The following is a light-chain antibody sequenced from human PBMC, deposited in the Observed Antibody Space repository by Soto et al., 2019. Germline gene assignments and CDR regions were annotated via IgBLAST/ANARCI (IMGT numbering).Light chain of an antibody. Sequence: QSVLTQPASVSGSPGQSITISCTGTSNDVGGYNYVSWYQQHPGKAPKLMIYDVSNRPSGVSNRFSGSKSGNTASLTISGLQAEDEADYYCSSYTSSSTYVFGGGTKVTV. CDR1: SNDVGGYNY. V-gene: IGLV2-14*01. J-gene: IGLJ1*01. CDR3: SSYTSSSTYV. CDR2: DVS.